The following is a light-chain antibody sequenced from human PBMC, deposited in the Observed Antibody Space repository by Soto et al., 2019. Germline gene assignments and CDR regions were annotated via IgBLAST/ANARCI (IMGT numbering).Light chain of an antibody. V-gene: IGLV1-40*01. CDR2: GNS. CDR1: SSNVGAGYD. CDR3: QYYDSSLSGWV. Sequence: QSVLTQPPSVSGAPGQRVTISCTGSSSNVGAGYDVNWYQQLPGTAPKLIIYGNSNRPSGVPDRFSGSKSGTSASLAITGLQAEDEADYYCQYYDSSLSGWVFGGGTKLTVL. J-gene: IGLJ3*02.